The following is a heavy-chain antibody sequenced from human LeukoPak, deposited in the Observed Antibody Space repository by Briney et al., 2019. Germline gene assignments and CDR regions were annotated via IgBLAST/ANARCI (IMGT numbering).Heavy chain of an antibody. Sequence: LSLTCAVYGGSFSGYYWSWIRQAPGKGLEWVSYISSSGSTIYYADSVKGRFTISRDNAKNSLYLQMNSLRAEDTAVYYCAREYDYIWGSYRYTPDYWGQGTLVTVSS. CDR1: GGSFSGYY. CDR2: ISSSGSTI. CDR3: AREYDYIWGSYRYTPDY. J-gene: IGHJ4*02. D-gene: IGHD3-16*02. V-gene: IGHV3-11*01.